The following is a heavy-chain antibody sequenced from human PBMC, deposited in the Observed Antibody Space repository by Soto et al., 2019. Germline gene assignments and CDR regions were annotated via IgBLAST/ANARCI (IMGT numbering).Heavy chain of an antibody. D-gene: IGHD3-10*01. V-gene: IGHV1-18*01. Sequence: QVHLVQSGAEVKKPGASGKVSCKASGYTFTNYAIAWGRQAPGKGLEGLGWISGYNGNTNNAQKLQGRVTMTTDTSTSTAYMELRSLRSDDTAVYYCARSGFYGSGSRPYYFDSWGQGTLVTVSS. CDR1: GYTFTNYA. J-gene: IGHJ4*02. CDR2: ISGYNGNT. CDR3: ARSGFYGSGSRPYYFDS.